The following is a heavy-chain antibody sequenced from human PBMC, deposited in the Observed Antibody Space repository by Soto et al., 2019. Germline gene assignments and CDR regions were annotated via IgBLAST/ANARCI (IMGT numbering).Heavy chain of an antibody. CDR2: IRSDGSDT. CDR1: GFTFTSYW. CDR3: VKSQAGYSYGQR. Sequence: EVQLVESGGGLVQPGGSLRLSCAASGFTFTSYWMHWVRQAPGKGLAWVSRIRSDGSDTVYADSVKGRFTISRDNSKNTLFLQMNSLRVEDTALYYCVKSQAGYSYGQRWRQGTLVTVSS. D-gene: IGHD5-18*01. J-gene: IGHJ4*02. V-gene: IGHV3-74*01.